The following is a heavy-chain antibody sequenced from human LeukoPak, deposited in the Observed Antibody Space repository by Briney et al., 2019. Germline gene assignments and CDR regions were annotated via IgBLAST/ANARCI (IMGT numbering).Heavy chain of an antibody. D-gene: IGHD3-22*01. CDR1: GYMFSIYG. V-gene: IGHV1-18*01. Sequence: ASVKVSCKASGYMFSIYGISWVRQAPGQGLEWMGWISANNGNANYAQKLQGRVTMTRDTSTSTAYMELRSLRSDDTAVYYCARDVSHRLFYDSSGYYILFDYWGQGTLVTVSS. CDR3: ARDVSHRLFYDSSGYYILFDY. CDR2: ISANNGNA. J-gene: IGHJ4*02.